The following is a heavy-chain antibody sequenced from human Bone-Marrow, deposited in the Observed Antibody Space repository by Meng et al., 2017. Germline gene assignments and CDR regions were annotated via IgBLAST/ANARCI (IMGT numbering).Heavy chain of an antibody. CDR1: GSTFTSYD. CDR3: ATGTPDVVVTAIRFDY. Sequence: QGQPVQAGAEVKKPGASVKVSCKASGSTFTSYDINWVRQATGQGLEWMGWMNPNSGNTGYAQKFQGRVTMTRDTSISTAYMELSRLRSDDTAVYYCATGTPDVVVTAIRFDYWGQGTLVTVSS. CDR2: MNPNSGNT. V-gene: IGHV1-8*01. J-gene: IGHJ4*02. D-gene: IGHD2-21*02.